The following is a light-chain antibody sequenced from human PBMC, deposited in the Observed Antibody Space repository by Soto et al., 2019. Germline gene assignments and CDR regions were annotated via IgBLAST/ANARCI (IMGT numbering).Light chain of an antibody. CDR3: ETWDTNTRV. CDR1: SGHSTYI. J-gene: IGLJ1*01. CDR2: LEGSGSY. V-gene: IGLV4-60*02. Sequence: QAVVAQSSSASASLGSSVRLTCTLSSGHSTYIIAWHQQQPGKAPRYLMNLEGSGSYNKGSGVPDRFSGSSSGADRYLTISNLQFEDEADYYCETWDTNTRVFGTGTKLTVL.